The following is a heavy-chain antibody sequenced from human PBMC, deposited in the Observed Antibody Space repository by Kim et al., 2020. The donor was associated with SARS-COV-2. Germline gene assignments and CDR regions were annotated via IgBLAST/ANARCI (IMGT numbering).Heavy chain of an antibody. CDR1: GFTFSSYG. CDR2: IWYDGSNK. Sequence: GGSLRLSCAASGFTFSSYGMYWVRQAPGKGLEWVAVIWYDGSNKYYADSVKGRFTISRDNSKNTLYLQMNSLRAEDTAVYYCARDLKYYDILTGYYPTQGVYYYYGMDVWGQGTTVTVSS. V-gene: IGHV3-33*01. CDR3: ARDLKYYDILTGYYPTQGVYYYYGMDV. J-gene: IGHJ6*02. D-gene: IGHD3-9*01.